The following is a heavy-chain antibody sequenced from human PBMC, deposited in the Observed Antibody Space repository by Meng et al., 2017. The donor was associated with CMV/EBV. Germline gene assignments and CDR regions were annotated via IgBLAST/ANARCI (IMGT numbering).Heavy chain of an antibody. CDR1: GGPFSSYP. CDR3: ARGFWSGYLNWFDP. CDR2: IIPIFGTA. V-gene: IGHV1-69*05. D-gene: IGHD3-3*01. Sequence: SGGPFSSYPISWVRQAPGQGLEWMGGIIPIFGTASYAQKFQGGVTITTDESTSTAYMELSSLRSEDTAVYYCARGFWSGYLNWFDPWGQGTLVTVSS. J-gene: IGHJ5*02.